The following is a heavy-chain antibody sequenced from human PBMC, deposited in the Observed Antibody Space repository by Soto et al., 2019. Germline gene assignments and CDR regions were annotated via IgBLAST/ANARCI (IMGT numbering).Heavy chain of an antibody. CDR1: GFTFSSYG. Sequence: GGSLRLSCEASGFTFSSYGMSWVRQAPGKGLEWVSSISGSGGSTYYADSVKGRFTISRDNSKNTLYLQMNSLRAEDTAVYYCAKASAPGGTYFPLWFWGQGTLVTVSS. D-gene: IGHD1-26*01. CDR2: ISGSGGST. J-gene: IGHJ4*02. V-gene: IGHV3-23*01. CDR3: AKASAPGGTYFPLWF.